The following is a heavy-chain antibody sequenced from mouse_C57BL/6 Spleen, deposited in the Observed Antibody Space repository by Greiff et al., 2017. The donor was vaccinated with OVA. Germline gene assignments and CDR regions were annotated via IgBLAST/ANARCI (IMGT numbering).Heavy chain of an antibody. D-gene: IGHD2-12*01. CDR2: IYPRSGNT. Sequence: QVTLKESGAELARPGASVKLSCKASGYTFTSYGISWVKQRTGQGLEWIGEIYPRSGNTYYNEKFKGKATLTADKSSSTAYMELRSLTSAVSAVYFCARSECYSYYFDYWGQGTTLPVSS. V-gene: IGHV1-81*01. CDR1: GYTFTSYG. J-gene: IGHJ2*01. CDR3: ARSECYSYYFDY.